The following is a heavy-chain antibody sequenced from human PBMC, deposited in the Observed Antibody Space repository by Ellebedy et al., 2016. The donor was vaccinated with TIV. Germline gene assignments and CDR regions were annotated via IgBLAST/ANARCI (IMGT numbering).Heavy chain of an antibody. CDR3: ARGSARDKYGLMPCNY. CDR1: GFTFSGYW. J-gene: IGHJ4*02. D-gene: IGHD5-24*01. V-gene: IGHV3-74*01. CDR2: INTDGTSR. Sequence: GESLKISCAASGFTFSGYWMHWVRQAPGKGLVWVSRINTDGTSRSYADSVKGRFTISRDNAKNTLYLQINSLRAEDTAVYYCARGSARDKYGLMPCNYWGQGTLVTVSS.